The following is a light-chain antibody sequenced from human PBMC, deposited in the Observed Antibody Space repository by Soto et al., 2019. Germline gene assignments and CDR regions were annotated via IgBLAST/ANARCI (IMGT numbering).Light chain of an antibody. CDR1: QSISSW. CDR2: GAS. Sequence: DTRINQSLVAVSSPERERGDINFRASQSISSWLAWYQQKPGKAPKLLIYGASTRATGIPARFSGGGSGTDFTLSINRLEPEDFAVYYCQQYGRQTRPFGQGTK. CDR3: QQYGRQTRP. V-gene: IGKV1-5*01. J-gene: IGKJ1*01.